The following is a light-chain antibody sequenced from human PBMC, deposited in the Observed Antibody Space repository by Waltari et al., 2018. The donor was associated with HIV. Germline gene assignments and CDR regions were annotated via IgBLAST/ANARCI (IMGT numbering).Light chain of an antibody. V-gene: IGKV4-1*01. J-gene: IGKJ4*01. CDR2: LAS. Sequence: DIVMTQSPDSLAVSLGEKATINCESEQSLLTSSNNTAYLGWYQQKPVQPPKLLVDLASTRESAVPDRFSGSGSGPEFSLTSSSLQAVDVAVYYCQQYYSPLLTFGVGTKVEIK. CDR3: QQYYSPLLT. CDR1: QSLLTSSNNTAY.